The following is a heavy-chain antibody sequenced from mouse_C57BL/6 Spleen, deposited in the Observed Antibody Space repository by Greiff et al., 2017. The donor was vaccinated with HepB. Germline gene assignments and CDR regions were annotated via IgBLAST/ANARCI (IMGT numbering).Heavy chain of an antibody. V-gene: IGHV1-39*01. CDR1: GYSFTDYN. J-gene: IGHJ2*01. CDR2: INPNYGTT. D-gene: IGHD2-4*01. Sequence: VQLKESGPELVKPDASVKISCKASGYSFTDYNMNWVKQSNGKSLEWIGVINPNYGTTSYNQKFKGKATLTVDQSSSTAYMQLNSLTSEDSAVYYCAREGRSRREYYFDYWGQGTTLTVSS. CDR3: AREGRSRREYYFDY.